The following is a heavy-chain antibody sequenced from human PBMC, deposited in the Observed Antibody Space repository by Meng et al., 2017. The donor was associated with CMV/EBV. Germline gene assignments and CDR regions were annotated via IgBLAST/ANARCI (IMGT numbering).Heavy chain of an antibody. D-gene: IGHD6-13*01. CDR1: GYTFTGYY. J-gene: IGHJ4*02. CDR3: ARFMSSSWDHYFDY. CDR2: INPNSGGT. Sequence: VLLVQSGGEVKTRGRSVTVSCKASGYTFTGYYMDWVRPAPGQGLEWMGWINPNSGGTNYAQKFQGRVTMTRDTSISTAYMELSRLRSDDTAVYYCARFMSSSWDHYFDYWGQGTLVTVSS. V-gene: IGHV1-2*02.